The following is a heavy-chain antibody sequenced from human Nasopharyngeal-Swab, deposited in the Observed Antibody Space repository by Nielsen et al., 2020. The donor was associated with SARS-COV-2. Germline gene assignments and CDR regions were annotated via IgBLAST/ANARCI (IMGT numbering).Heavy chain of an antibody. CDR2: IGTAGDT. CDR3: ARAGGAYCGGDCYYYYGMDV. CDR1: GFTFSSYD. Sequence: GESLKISCAASGFTFSSYDMHWVRQATGKGLEWVSAIGTAGDTYYPGSVKGRFTISRENAKNSLYLQMNSLRAEDTAVYYCARAGGAYCGGDCYYYYGMDVWGQGTTVTVSS. V-gene: IGHV3-13*04. D-gene: IGHD2-21*02. J-gene: IGHJ6*02.